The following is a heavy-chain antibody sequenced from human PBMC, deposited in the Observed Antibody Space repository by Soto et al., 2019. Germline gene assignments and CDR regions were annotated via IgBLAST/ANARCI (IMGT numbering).Heavy chain of an antibody. D-gene: IGHD3-3*01. Sequence: GGSLRLSCAASGFTFSSYGMHWVRQAPGKGLEWVAVIWYDGSNKYYADSVKGRFTISRDNSKNTLYLQMNSLRAEDTAVYYCARPLGITIFGVVIKSGAFDIWGQGTMVTVSS. J-gene: IGHJ3*02. CDR2: IWYDGSNK. CDR1: GFTFSSYG. V-gene: IGHV3-33*01. CDR3: ARPLGITIFGVVIKSGAFDI.